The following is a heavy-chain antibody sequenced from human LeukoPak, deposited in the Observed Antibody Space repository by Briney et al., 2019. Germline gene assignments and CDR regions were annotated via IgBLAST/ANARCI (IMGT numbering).Heavy chain of an antibody. Sequence: SETLSLTCTVSTGSINSYYWGWVRQPAGKGLEWIGRIYTTGTTNYSPSLKSRLSMSIDTSTNQLSLTLRSVTAADTAVYYCGRQGYTASYYFLDYWSQGTLVTVSS. D-gene: IGHD1-26*01. V-gene: IGHV4-4*07. CDR2: IYTTGTT. CDR3: GRQGYTASYYFLDY. CDR1: TGSINSYY. J-gene: IGHJ4*02.